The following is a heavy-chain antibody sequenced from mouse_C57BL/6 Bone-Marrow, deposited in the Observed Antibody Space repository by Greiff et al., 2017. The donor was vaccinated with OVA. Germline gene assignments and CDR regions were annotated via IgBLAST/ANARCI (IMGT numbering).Heavy chain of an antibody. J-gene: IGHJ1*03. CDR2: IYPGDGDT. CDR1: GYAFSSSW. CDR3: AYYGSSNWYFDV. D-gene: IGHD1-1*01. V-gene: IGHV1-82*01. Sequence: QVQLKESGPELVKPGASVKISCKASGYAFSSSWMNWVKQRPGKGLEWIGRIYPGDGDTNYNGKFKGKATLTADKSSSTAYMQLSRLTSEESAVFFCAYYGSSNWYFDVWGTGTTVTVSS.